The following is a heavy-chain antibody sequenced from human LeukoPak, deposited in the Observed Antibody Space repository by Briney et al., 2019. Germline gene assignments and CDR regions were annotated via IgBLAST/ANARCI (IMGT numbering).Heavy chain of an antibody. V-gene: IGHV3-33*01. CDR2: IWYDGSNK. D-gene: IGHD3-22*01. J-gene: IGHJ4*02. CDR3: ARAPGGYYPLFDY. CDR1: GFTFSSYG. Sequence: GGSLRLSCAASGFTFSSYGMHWVRQAPGKGLEWVAVIWYDGSNKYYADSVKGRFTISRDNSKNTLYLQMNSLRAEDTAVYYCARAPGGYYPLFDYWGQGTLVTVSS.